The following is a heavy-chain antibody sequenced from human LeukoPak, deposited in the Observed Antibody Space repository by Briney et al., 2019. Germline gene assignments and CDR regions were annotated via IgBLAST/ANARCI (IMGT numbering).Heavy chain of an antibody. V-gene: IGHV3-30*04. D-gene: IGHD3-9*01. CDR2: ISYDGSNK. CDR1: GFTFSSYA. Sequence: GGSLRLSCAASGFTFSSYAMHWVRQAPGKGLEWVAVISYDGSNKYYADSVKGRFTISRDNSKNTLYLQMNSLRAEDTAVYYCAKDQHYDILTGYYTSVFDYWGQGTLVTVSS. J-gene: IGHJ4*02. CDR3: AKDQHYDILTGYYTSVFDY.